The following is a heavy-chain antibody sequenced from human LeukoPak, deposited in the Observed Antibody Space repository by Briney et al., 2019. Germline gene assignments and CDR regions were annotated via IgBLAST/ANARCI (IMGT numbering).Heavy chain of an antibody. D-gene: IGHD3-10*01. CDR3: AKSGHGSGSYYSDYYYYYMDV. CDR1: GITFSSYG. CDR2: ISSTGGTT. J-gene: IGHJ6*03. Sequence: GGSLRLSCAASGITFSSYGMSWVRQAPGKGLEWVSSISSTGGTTYYADSVKGRFTISRDNAKNSLYLQMNSLRAGDTALYYCAKSGHGSGSYYSDYYYYYMDVWGKGTTVTISS. V-gene: IGHV3-23*01.